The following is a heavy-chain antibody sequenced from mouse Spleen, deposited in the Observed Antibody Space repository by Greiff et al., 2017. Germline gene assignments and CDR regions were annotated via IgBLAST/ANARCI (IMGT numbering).Heavy chain of an antibody. J-gene: IGHJ4*01. V-gene: IGHV5-12-2*01. CDR1: GFTFSSYT. CDR2: ISNGGGST. Sequence: EVKLMESGGGLVQPGGSLKLSCAASGFTFSSYTMSWVRQTPEKRLEWVAYISNGGGSTYYPDTVKGRFTISRDNAKNTLYLQMSSLKSEDTAMYYCARRDDYYAMDYWGQGTSVTVSS. CDR3: ARRDDYYAMDY.